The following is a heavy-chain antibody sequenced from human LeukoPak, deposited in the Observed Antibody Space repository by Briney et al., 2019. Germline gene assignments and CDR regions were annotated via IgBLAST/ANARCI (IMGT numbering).Heavy chain of an antibody. CDR3: ARESGSYLWRSWLNP. CDR2: IYNSGNT. CDR1: GASVSDYS. D-gene: IGHD3-16*01. J-gene: IGHJ5*02. V-gene: IGHV4-59*02. Sequence: PSETLSLTCTVSGASVSDYSWTWIRQPPGKGLEWIGNIYNSGNTNYNPSLKSRVTISVDTSKNQFSLKLNSVTAADTAVYYCARESGSYLWRSWLNPWGQGTLVTVSS.